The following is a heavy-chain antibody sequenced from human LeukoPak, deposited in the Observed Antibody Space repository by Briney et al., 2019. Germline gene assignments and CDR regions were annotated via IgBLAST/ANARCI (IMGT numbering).Heavy chain of an antibody. CDR2: INQDDSQI. J-gene: IGHJ4*02. CDR1: GFTFNKYW. CDR3: ARGYYYSGTYYFSFFDY. D-gene: IGHD3-10*01. Sequence: GGSLTLSCAASGFTFNKYWRTWIRQPPGKGLEWVANINQDDSQIYYFESVEGRFTITRDNAKNSLHLQMNSLRAEDTAIYYCARGYYYSGTYYFSFFDYWGQGTLVTVSS. V-gene: IGHV3-7*01.